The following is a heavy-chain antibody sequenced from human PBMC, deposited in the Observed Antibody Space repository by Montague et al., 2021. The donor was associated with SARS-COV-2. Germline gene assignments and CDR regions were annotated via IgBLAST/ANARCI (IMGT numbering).Heavy chain of an antibody. D-gene: IGHD3-10*01. J-gene: IGHJ5*02. CDR3: AGDLDYYGSGSYPEGFDP. V-gene: IGHV6-1*01. CDR1: GDSVSSNSAA. CDR2: TYYRSKWYN. Sequence: CAISGDSVSSNSAAWNWIRQSPSRGLEWLGRTYYRSKWYNDYAVSVKSRITINPDTSKNQFSLQLNSVTPEDTAVYYCAGDLDYYGSGSYPEGFDPWGQGTLVTVSS.